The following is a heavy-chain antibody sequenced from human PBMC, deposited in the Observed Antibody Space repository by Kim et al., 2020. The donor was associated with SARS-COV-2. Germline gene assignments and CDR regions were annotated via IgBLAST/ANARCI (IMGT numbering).Heavy chain of an antibody. CDR1: GFTFSSYA. CDR3: ARDRRYYYGSGSYLDY. CDR2: ISYDGSNK. D-gene: IGHD3-10*01. Sequence: GGSLRLSCAASGFTFSSYAMHWVRQAPGKGLEWVAVISYDGSNKYYADSVKGRFTISRDNSKNTLYLQMNSLRAEDTAVYYCARDRRYYYGSGSYLDYWGQGTLVTVSS. J-gene: IGHJ4*02. V-gene: IGHV3-30*04.